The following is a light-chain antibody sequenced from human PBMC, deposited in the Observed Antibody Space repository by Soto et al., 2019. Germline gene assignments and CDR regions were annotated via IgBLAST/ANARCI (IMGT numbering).Light chain of an antibody. CDR3: SAYTSSASLDL. V-gene: IGLV2-14*03. CDR2: DVS. Sequence: QSVLTQPASLSGSPGQSLTISCTGTSSDIGGYNYVSWYQHHPGKAPKLLIYDVSDRPSGVSDRFSGSKSGNTASLTISGLKTEDEAVYYCSAYTSSASLDLFGAGTKLTVL. J-gene: IGLJ1*01. CDR1: SSDIGGYNY.